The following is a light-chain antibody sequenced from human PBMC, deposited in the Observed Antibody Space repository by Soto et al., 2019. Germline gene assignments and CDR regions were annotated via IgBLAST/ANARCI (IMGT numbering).Light chain of an antibody. V-gene: IGKV1-27*01. Sequence: DIQMTQSPSSLSASVRDRVTITCRASQGISNYVAWYQQKPGKVPKLLISAASTLQSGVSSRFSGRGSGTDFTLTISSLQPEDVATYYCQKYDTVPFTFGPGTKVDFK. CDR2: AAS. J-gene: IGKJ3*01. CDR1: QGISNY. CDR3: QKYDTVPFT.